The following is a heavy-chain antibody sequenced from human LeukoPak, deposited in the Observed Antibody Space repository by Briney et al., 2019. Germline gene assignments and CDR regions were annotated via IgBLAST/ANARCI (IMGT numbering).Heavy chain of an antibody. CDR2: IIPIFGSA. Sequence: SVKVSCKASGGTFSSYAISWVRQAPGQGLEWMGGIIPIFGSAIYAQKFQGRVTITADTSTSTAYMELTSLRSEDTAMYYCARDIGRPEGGYYYMDVWGKGTTVIVSS. CDR3: ARDIGRPEGGYYYMDV. J-gene: IGHJ6*03. D-gene: IGHD1-26*01. V-gene: IGHV1-69*06. CDR1: GGTFSSYA.